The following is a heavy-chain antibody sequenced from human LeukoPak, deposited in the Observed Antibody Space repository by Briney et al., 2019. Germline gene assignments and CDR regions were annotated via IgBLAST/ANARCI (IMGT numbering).Heavy chain of an antibody. CDR3: ERSSGSNFDLDY. CDR2: INPNSGGT. Sequence: ASVKVSCKASGYTFTGYYMHWVRQAPGQGLEWMGRINPNSGGTNSVQKFQGRVTMTRDTSINTAYMELNSLRSDDTAVYYCERSSGSNFDLDYSGQQTLDTVSS. CDR1: GYTFTGYY. D-gene: IGHD1-26*01. J-gene: IGHJ4*02. V-gene: IGHV1-2*06.